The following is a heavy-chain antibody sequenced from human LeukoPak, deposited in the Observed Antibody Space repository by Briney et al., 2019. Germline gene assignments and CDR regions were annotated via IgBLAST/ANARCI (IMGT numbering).Heavy chain of an antibody. D-gene: IGHD2-2*01. V-gene: IGHV3-11*01. CDR2: ISSSGNTI. Sequence: GRSLRLACAASALSFSGYYTSWIRHVPGEWLEWVSYISSSGNTIYHADSVTGRFTISRDNAKNSLYLQMTSLRAEDTAVYYCARDRGYCSSTSCYRILYYYGMDVWGQGTTVTVSS. J-gene: IGHJ6*02. CDR1: ALSFSGYY. CDR3: ARDRGYCSSTSCYRILYYYGMDV.